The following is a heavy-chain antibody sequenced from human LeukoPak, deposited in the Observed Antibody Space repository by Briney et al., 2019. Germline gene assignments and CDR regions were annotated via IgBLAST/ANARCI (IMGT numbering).Heavy chain of an antibody. Sequence: ASVKVSCKASGGTFSSYTISWLRQAPGQRLEWMGRIIPILGIANYAQKFQGRVTITADKSTSTAYMELSSLRSEDTAVYYCAVGAYYHPDYWGQGTLVTVSS. CDR2: IIPILGIA. CDR1: GGTFSSYT. D-gene: IGHD1-26*01. J-gene: IGHJ4*02. V-gene: IGHV1-69*02. CDR3: AVGAYYHPDY.